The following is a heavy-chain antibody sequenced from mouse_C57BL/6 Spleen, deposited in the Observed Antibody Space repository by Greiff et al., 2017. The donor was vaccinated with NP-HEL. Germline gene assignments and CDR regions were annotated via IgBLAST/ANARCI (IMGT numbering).Heavy chain of an antibody. CDR2: IYPRSGNT. J-gene: IGHJ2*01. CDR3: ARSITTIFDY. Sequence: QVQLLQSGAELARPGASVKLSCKASGYTFTSYGISWVKQRTGQGLEWIGEIYPRSGNTYYNEKFKGKATLTADKSSSTAYMELRSLTSEDSAVYFCARSITTIFDYWGQGTTLTVSS. D-gene: IGHD1-1*01. V-gene: IGHV1-81*01. CDR1: GYTFTSYG.